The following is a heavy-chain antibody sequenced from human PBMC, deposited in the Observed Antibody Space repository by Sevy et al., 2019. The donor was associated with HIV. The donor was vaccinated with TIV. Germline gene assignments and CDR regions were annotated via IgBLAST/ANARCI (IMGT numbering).Heavy chain of an antibody. Sequence: SETLSLTCTVSGGSISRGDYYWSWIRQPPGKGPEWVGYISYSGNTYYNPSLRSRITISVDTSNNQFSLKLKSVTAADTAMYYCARDVGNGSYENWYFDLWGRGTLVTVSS. J-gene: IGHJ2*01. V-gene: IGHV4-30-4*01. CDR1: GGSISRGDYY. CDR2: ISYSGNT. CDR3: ARDVGNGSYENWYFDL. D-gene: IGHD1-26*01.